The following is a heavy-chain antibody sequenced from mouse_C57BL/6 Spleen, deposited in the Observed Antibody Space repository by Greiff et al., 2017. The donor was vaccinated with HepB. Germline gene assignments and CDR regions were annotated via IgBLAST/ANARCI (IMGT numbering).Heavy chain of an antibody. Sequence: QVQLKESGAELVKPGASVKLSCKASGYTFTSYWMHWVKQRPGRGLEWIGRIDPNSGGTKYNEKFQSKATLTVDKPSSTAYMQLSSLTSVDSAVYYCAREGKAGNPYCFDYWGQGTTLTVSS. D-gene: IGHD2-1*01. CDR3: AREGKAGNPYCFDY. CDR1: GYTFTSYW. J-gene: IGHJ2*01. CDR2: IDPNSGGT. V-gene: IGHV1-72*01.